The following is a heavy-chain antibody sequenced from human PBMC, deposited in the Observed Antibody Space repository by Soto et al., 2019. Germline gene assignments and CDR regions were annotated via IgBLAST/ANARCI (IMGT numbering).Heavy chain of an antibody. Sequence: GGSLRLSCAASGFNVSSTYMSWVRQAPGKGLEWVPVFYTGGATYYADSLEGRFTISRDNSKNTLYLQMSSLRAEDTAVYYCARDDYHYFGMDVWGQGTTVTVSS. V-gene: IGHV3-53*01. CDR3: ARDDYHYFGMDV. CDR2: FYTGGAT. J-gene: IGHJ6*02. CDR1: GFNVSSTY.